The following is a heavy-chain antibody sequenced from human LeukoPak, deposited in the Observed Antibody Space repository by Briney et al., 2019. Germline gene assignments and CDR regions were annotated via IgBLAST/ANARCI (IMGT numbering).Heavy chain of an antibody. CDR1: GYTFTSYA. CDR2: INAGSGNT. J-gene: IGHJ4*02. CDR3: ARVNYYGSGSFDY. Sequence: ASVKVSCKASGYTFTSYAMHWVRQAPGQRLEWMGWINAGSGNTKYSQKFQGRVTITRDTSASTAYMELSSLRSEDTAVYYCARVNYYGSGSFDYWGQGTLVTVSS. V-gene: IGHV1-3*01. D-gene: IGHD3-10*01.